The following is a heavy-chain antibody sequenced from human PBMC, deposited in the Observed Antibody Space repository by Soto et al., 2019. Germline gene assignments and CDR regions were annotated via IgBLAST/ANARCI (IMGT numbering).Heavy chain of an antibody. V-gene: IGHV3-30*18. Sequence: PGGSLRLSCAASGFTFSSYGMHWVRQAPGKGQEWVAVISYNGSNKYYADSVKGRFTISRDNSKNTLYLQMNSLRAEDTAVYYCAKSITGTTRAYYFDYLGQGTLVTVSS. CDR1: GFTFSSYG. CDR3: AKSITGTTRAYYFDY. CDR2: ISYNGSNK. D-gene: IGHD1-7*01. J-gene: IGHJ4*02.